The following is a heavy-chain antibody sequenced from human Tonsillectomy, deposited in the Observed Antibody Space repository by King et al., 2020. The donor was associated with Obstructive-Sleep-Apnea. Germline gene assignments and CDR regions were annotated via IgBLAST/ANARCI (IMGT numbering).Heavy chain of an antibody. CDR2: IDNTCRET. Sequence: VQLVQSGGGLVQPGGSLRLSCAASGFSFSSYAMSWVRQAPGKGLEWVSTIDNTCRETYYSDSVKGRFTISRDSSKNTLSLQMNSLGAEVTAVYYCAKPTGWTAPYYFDYWGQGTLVTVSS. V-gene: IGHV3-23*04. CDR3: AKPTGWTAPYYFDY. D-gene: IGHD6-19*01. J-gene: IGHJ4*02. CDR1: GFSFSSYA.